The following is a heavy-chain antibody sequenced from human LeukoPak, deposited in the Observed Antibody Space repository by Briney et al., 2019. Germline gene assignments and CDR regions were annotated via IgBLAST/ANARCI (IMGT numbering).Heavy chain of an antibody. Sequence: GESLKISCKGSGYSFTSYWIGWVRQAPGKGLEWMGWINPNSGGTNYAQKFQGRVTMTRDTSISTAYMELSRLRSDDTAVYYCARDKSLELQALFDYYYYMDVWGKGTTVTVSS. D-gene: IGHD1-7*01. CDR3: ARDKSLELQALFDYYYYMDV. CDR1: GYSFTSYW. J-gene: IGHJ6*03. V-gene: IGHV1-2*02. CDR2: INPNSGGT.